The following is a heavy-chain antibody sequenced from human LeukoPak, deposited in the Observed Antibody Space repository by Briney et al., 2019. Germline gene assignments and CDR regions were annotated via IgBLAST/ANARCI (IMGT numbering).Heavy chain of an antibody. V-gene: IGHV4-39*07. D-gene: IGHD1-26*01. CDR3: ARLVVPTDMDV. J-gene: IGHJ6*03. Sequence: PSETLSLTCTVSGGSISSAGYYWGWVRQPPGRGLEWIGTIYYRGTTYYNPSLKSRLTISVDPSKNHFSLKLSSVTAADTAVYYCARLVVPTDMDVWGKGTTVTVSS. CDR2: IYYRGTT. CDR1: GGSISSAGYY.